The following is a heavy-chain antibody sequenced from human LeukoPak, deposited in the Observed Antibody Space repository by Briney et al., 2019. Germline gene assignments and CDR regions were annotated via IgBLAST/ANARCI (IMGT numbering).Heavy chain of an antibody. CDR1: GGTFSSYA. CDR3: ARAGGDYGDYYFDY. Sequence: SVKVSCKASGGTFSSYAISWVRQAPGQGLEWMGRIIPILGIANYAQKFQGRVTITADKSTSTAYMELSSLRSEDTAVYYCARAGGDYGDYYFDYWGQGTLVTVSS. D-gene: IGHD4-17*01. V-gene: IGHV1-69*04. CDR2: IIPILGIA. J-gene: IGHJ4*02.